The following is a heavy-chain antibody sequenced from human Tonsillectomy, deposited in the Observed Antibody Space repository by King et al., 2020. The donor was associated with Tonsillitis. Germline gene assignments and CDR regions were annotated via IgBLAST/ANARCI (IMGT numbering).Heavy chain of an antibody. J-gene: IGHJ6*02. CDR1: GFTFSSYS. CDR2: ISSSSRVI. D-gene: IGHD1-1*01. Sequence: VQLVESGGGLVKPGGSLRLSCAASGFTFSSYSMNWVRQAPGKGLEWVSSISSSSRVIYYADSVRGRFTISRDNAKNSLYLQMNSLRAEDTAVYYCAGDWNDVGMDVWGQGTTVTVSS. CDR3: AGDWNDVGMDV. V-gene: IGHV3-21*01.